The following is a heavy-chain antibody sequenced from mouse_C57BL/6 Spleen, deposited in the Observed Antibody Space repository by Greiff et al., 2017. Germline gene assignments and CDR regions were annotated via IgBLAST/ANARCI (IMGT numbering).Heavy chain of an antibody. CDR1: GYTFTSYW. CDR2: IDPSDSYS. J-gene: IGHJ2*01. V-gene: IGHV1-50*01. D-gene: IGHD2-1*01. CDR3: ARLGNYPYYFDY. Sequence: VQLQQPGAELVKPGASVKLSCKASGYTFTSYWMQWVKQRPGQGLEWIGEIDPSDSYSNYNQKFKGKATLTVETSSSTAYMQLSSLTSEDSAVYYCARLGNYPYYFDYWGQGTTLTVSS.